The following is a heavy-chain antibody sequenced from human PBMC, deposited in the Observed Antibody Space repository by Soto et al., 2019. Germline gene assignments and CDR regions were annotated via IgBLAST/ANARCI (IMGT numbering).Heavy chain of an antibody. V-gene: IGHV3-30-3*01. CDR1: GISFSSKA. CDR2: ISYDGNNK. J-gene: IGHJ6*02. CDR3: ARDPAHGGVSTPETPYYYYYGMDV. Sequence: LRLSCAASGISFSSKAMHWVRQAPGKGLEWVAVISYDGNNKYYADSVKGRFSIFRDNSKDTLFLQMNSLRTEDTAIYYCARDPAHGGVSTPETPYYYYYGMDVWGQGTTVTVSS. D-gene: IGHD3-10*01.